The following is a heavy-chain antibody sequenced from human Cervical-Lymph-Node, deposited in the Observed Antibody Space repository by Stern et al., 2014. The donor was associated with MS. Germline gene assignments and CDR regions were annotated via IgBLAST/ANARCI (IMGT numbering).Heavy chain of an antibody. D-gene: IGHD6-13*01. J-gene: IGHJ4*02. V-gene: IGHV3-7*01. CDR1: GFTFAAYW. CDR3: ARDEEGSSSSFDY. CDR2: IKDDGSQK. Sequence: EVQLVQSGGDLVQPGGSLRLSCAASGFTFAAYWMDWVRQAPGKGLEWVANIKDDGSQKYYVDSVKGRFTITRDNAKNLLYLQMESLRLEDTAVYYCARDEEGSSSSFDYWGRGTLVTVSS.